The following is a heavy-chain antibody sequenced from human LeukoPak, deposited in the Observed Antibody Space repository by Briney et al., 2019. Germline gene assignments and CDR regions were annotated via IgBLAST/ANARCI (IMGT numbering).Heavy chain of an antibody. J-gene: IGHJ3*02. Sequence: GGSLRLSCAASGFTFSDYYMSWLRQAPGKGLEWVSYISSDSSNIYYADSVKGRFTISRDNAKNSLYLQMNSLRAEDTALYYCAKAGVGIYDSSGFDAFDIWGQGTMVTVSS. V-gene: IGHV3-11*01. CDR3: AKAGVGIYDSSGFDAFDI. D-gene: IGHD3-22*01. CDR2: ISSDSSNI. CDR1: GFTFSDYY.